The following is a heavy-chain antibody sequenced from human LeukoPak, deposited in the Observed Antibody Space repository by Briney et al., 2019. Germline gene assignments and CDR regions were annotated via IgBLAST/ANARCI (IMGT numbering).Heavy chain of an antibody. CDR1: GFTFSSYG. Sequence: GGSLRLSCAASGFTFSSYGMHWVRQAPGKGLEWVAVISYDGSNKYYADSVKGRFTISRDNSKNTLYLQMNSLRAEDTAVYYCAKGYSEWYFDLWGRGTLATVSS. V-gene: IGHV3-30*18. CDR3: AKGYSEWYFDL. D-gene: IGHD6-13*01. J-gene: IGHJ2*01. CDR2: ISYDGSNK.